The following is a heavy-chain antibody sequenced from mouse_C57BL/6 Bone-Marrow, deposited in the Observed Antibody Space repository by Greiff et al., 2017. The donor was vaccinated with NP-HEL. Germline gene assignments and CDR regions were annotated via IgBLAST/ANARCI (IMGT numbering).Heavy chain of an antibody. D-gene: IGHD2-3*01. Sequence: EVKLMESGGGLVKPGGSLKLSCAASGFTFSDYGMHWVRQAPEKGLEWVAYISSGSSTIYYADTVKGRFTISRDNAKHTLFLQMTSLRSEDTAMYYCARSGDGYYGYWGQGTTLTVSS. J-gene: IGHJ2*01. V-gene: IGHV5-17*01. CDR2: ISSGSSTI. CDR3: ARSGDGYYGY. CDR1: GFTFSDYG.